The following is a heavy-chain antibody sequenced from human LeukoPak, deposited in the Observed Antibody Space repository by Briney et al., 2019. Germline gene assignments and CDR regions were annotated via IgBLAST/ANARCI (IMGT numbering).Heavy chain of an antibody. CDR2: IGGSGGST. V-gene: IGHV3-23*01. CDR3: ARGGTSYSGYDTGRVAFFYYDMAV. Sequence: QPGGSLRLSCAASGFTFSSYGMSWVRQAPGKGLEWVSAIGGSGGSTFYADSVKGRFTISRDNSRNILYLQMTTLRAEDTAVYYCARGGTSYSGYDTGRVAFFYYDMAVWGQGTTVTVSS. J-gene: IGHJ6*02. D-gene: IGHD5-12*01. CDR1: GFTFSSYG.